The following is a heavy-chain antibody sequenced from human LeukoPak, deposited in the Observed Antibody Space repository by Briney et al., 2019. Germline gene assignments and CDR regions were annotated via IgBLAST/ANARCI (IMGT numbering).Heavy chain of an antibody. CDR2: IYYSGTT. D-gene: IGHD6-19*01. J-gene: IGHJ6*03. Sequence: SETLSLTCTVSDDSTSSFYWNWIRQPPGKGLEWIGYIYYSGTTSYNPSLKSRGTISVDTSKNQFSLKLSSVTAADTAVYYCARDSGSGWGEDYYYYMDVWGKGTTVTVSS. CDR3: ARDSGSGWGEDYYYYMDV. CDR1: DDSTSSFY. V-gene: IGHV4-59*12.